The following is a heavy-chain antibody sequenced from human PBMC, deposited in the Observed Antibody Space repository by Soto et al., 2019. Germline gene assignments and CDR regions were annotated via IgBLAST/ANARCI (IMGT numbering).Heavy chain of an antibody. Sequence: QVQLQESGPGLVKPSETQSLTCTVSGGSISSYYWSWVRQPPGKGLEWIGYITYSESTNYNPSLKSRVTISVDTSKNQYSLMLSSVTAADAAVYYCARRYGGTFDYWGQGTLVTVSS. CDR2: ITYSEST. D-gene: IGHD2-15*01. V-gene: IGHV4-59*08. J-gene: IGHJ4*02. CDR1: GGSISSYY. CDR3: ARRYGGTFDY.